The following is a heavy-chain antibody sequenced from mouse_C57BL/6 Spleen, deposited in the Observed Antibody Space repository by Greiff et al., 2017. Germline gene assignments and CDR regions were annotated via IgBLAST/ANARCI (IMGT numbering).Heavy chain of an antibody. CDR3: TKSYDLRSPSYAMDY. V-gene: IGHV1-5*01. CDR2: IYPGNSDT. D-gene: IGHD2-3*01. J-gene: IGHJ4*01. CDR1: GYTFTSYW. Sequence: EVQLQQSGTVLARPGASVKMSCKTSGYTFTSYWMHWVKQRPGQGLEWIGAIYPGNSDTSYNQKFKGKAKLTAVTSASTAYMELSSLTNEDSAVYYCTKSYDLRSPSYAMDYWGQGTSVTVSS.